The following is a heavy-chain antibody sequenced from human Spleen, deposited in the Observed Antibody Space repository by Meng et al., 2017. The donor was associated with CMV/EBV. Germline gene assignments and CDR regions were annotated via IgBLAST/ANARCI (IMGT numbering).Heavy chain of an antibody. J-gene: IGHJ4*02. CDR1: GYNFTSHG. V-gene: IGHV1-18*01. Sequence: LVPVRAEVENPGASVEVSCKASGYNFTSHGIHWVRQDPGQGLGGVGWNRPYNGNTNYAQKLQGRVTMTRDTSISTAYMELSRLRSDDTAVYYCARDPPGIAARPPVYWGQGTLVTVSS. D-gene: IGHD6-6*01. CDR3: ARDPPGIAARPPVY. CDR2: NRPYNGNT.